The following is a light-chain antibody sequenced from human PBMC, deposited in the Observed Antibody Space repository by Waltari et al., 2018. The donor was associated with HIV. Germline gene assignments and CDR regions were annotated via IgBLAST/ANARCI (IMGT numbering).Light chain of an antibody. J-gene: IGLJ2*01. Sequence: SYELTQPPSVSVPPGQTARITCSGDILSKQYAYWYQQKPGQAPVQLIYKDIERPSGIPERFSGSSSRTTVTLTISGVQAEDEADYYCQSGDSSTTSVGGGTKLTVL. CDR2: KDI. V-gene: IGLV3-25*03. CDR1: ILSKQY. CDR3: QSGDSSTTS.